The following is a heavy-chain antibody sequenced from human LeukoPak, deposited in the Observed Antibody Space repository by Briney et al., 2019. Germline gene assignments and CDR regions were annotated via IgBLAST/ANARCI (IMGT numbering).Heavy chain of an antibody. J-gene: IGHJ6*02. CDR1: GFTFSSYA. Sequence: GGSLRLSCAASGFTFSSYAMHWVRQAPGKGLEWVAVISCDGSNKYYADSVKGRFTISRDNSKNTLYLQMNSLRAEDTAVYYCARDDPFAILTGETYDYYYGMDVWGQGTTVTVSS. CDR3: ARDDPFAILTGETYDYYYGMDV. D-gene: IGHD3-9*01. V-gene: IGHV3-30-3*01. CDR2: ISCDGSNK.